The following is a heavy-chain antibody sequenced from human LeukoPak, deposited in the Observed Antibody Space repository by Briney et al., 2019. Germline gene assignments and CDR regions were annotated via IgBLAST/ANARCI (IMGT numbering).Heavy chain of an antibody. Sequence: GGSLRLSCAASGFTFSSYAMHWVRQAPGKGQEWVAVISYDGSNKYYADSVKGRFTISRDNSKNTLYLQMNSLRAEDTAVYYCARDKKTVLDYWGQGTLVTVSS. CDR3: ARDKKTVLDY. CDR1: GFTFSSYA. CDR2: ISYDGSNK. J-gene: IGHJ4*02. V-gene: IGHV3-30*04. D-gene: IGHD4-11*01.